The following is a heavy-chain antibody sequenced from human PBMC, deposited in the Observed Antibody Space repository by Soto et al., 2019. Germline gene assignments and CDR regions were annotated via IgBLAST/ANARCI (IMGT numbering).Heavy chain of an antibody. CDR3: ARENFSNSNGSGSFDI. Sequence: ASETLSLTCTVSGGSISSGGYYWSWIRQHPGKGLEWIGYINYSGYTSYNPSLKSRITTSVDTSKNQFSLKLSSVTAADTAVYYCARENFSNSNGSGSFDIWGQGTMVTVSS. CDR2: INYSGYT. CDR1: GGSISSGGYY. J-gene: IGHJ3*02. V-gene: IGHV4-31*03. D-gene: IGHD4-4*01.